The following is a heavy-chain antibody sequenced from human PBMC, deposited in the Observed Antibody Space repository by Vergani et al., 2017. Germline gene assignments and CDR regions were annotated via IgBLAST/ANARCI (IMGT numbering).Heavy chain of an antibody. Sequence: QVQLVESGGGVVQTGRSLRLSCAASGFTFSSYAMHWVRQAPGKGLEWVAVISYDGSNKYYADSVRGRFTISRDNSKNTLYLQMNSLRAEDTAVYYCARGRDIVAAPFDYWGQGTRVTVSS. J-gene: IGHJ4*02. V-gene: IGHV3-30*01. CDR2: ISYDGSNK. CDR3: ARGRDIVAAPFDY. CDR1: GFTFSSYA. D-gene: IGHD5-12*01.